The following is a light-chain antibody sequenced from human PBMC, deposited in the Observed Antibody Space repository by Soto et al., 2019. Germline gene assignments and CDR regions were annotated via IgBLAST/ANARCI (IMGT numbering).Light chain of an antibody. CDR3: QQLNSYSEA. V-gene: IGKV1-5*01. J-gene: IGKJ1*01. CDR2: AAS. CDR1: QSISSG. Sequence: DIQMTQSPSTLSASLGDRFTITCRASQSISSGLAWYQQKPGKAPKLLIYAASTLQSGVPSRFSGSGSGTEFTLTISSLQPEDFATYYCQQLNSYSEAFGQGTKVDIK.